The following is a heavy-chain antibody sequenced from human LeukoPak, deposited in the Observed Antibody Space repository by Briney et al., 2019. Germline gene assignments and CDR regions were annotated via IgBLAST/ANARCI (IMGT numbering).Heavy chain of an antibody. J-gene: IGHJ4*02. Sequence: GGSLRLSCAASGFTFGSYSMNWVRQAPGKGLEWVAVISYDGSNKYYADSVKGRFTISRDNSKHTLYLQMNSLRAEDTAVYYCAKDWDYGDSHFDYWGQGTLVTVSS. CDR3: AKDWDYGDSHFDY. CDR1: GFTFGSYS. CDR2: ISYDGSNK. D-gene: IGHD4-17*01. V-gene: IGHV3-30*18.